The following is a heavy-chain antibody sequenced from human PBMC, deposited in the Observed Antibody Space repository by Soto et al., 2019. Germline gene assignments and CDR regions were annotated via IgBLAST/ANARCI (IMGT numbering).Heavy chain of an antibody. V-gene: IGHV4-31*03. J-gene: IGHJ5*02. CDR3: AIRYWNAKNWFDP. CDR2: IYYSGST. D-gene: IGHD1-1*01. CDR1: GGSISSGGYY. Sequence: QVQLQESGPGLVKPPQTLSLTCTVSGGSISSGGYYWSWIRQHPGKGLEWIGYIYYSGSTYYNPSLKSRVTISVDTSKNQFSLKLSSVTAADTAVYYCAIRYWNAKNWFDPWGQGTLVTVSS.